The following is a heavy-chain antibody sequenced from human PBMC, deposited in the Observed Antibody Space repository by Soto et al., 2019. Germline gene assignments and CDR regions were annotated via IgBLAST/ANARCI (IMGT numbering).Heavy chain of an antibody. Sequence: GGSLRLSCAASGFTFSTYAMSWVRQAPGQGLEWVSAISGTGDSTYYADSVKGRFTISRDNSKNTLYLQMNSLRAEDTAVYYCAKRGLTETTSRFDYWGQGTLVTVSS. J-gene: IGHJ4*02. D-gene: IGHD1-7*01. CDR3: AKRGLTETTSRFDY. V-gene: IGHV3-23*01. CDR1: GFTFSTYA. CDR2: ISGTGDST.